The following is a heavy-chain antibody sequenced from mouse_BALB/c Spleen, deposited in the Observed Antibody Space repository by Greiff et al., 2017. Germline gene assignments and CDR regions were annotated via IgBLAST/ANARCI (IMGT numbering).Heavy chain of an antibody. CDR2: ISTYYGDA. CDR1: GYTFTDYA. D-gene: IGHD4-1*01. V-gene: IGHV1S137*01. CDR3: ARRLGRGDWFAY. Sequence: QVQLKESGAELVRPGVSVKISCKGSGYTFTDYAMHWVKQSHAKSLEWIGVISTYYGDASYNQKFKGKATMTVDKSSSTAYMELARLTSEDSAIYYCARRLGRGDWFAYWGQGTLVTVSA. J-gene: IGHJ3*01.